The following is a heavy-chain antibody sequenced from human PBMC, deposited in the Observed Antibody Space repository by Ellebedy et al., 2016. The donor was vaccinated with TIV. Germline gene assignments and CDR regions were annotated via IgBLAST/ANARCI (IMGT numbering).Heavy chain of an antibody. CDR1: GASISSGSHY. Sequence: SETLSLXCQVSGASISSGSHYWSWIWQPAGKGLEWIGRMYISGTTKYNPSLKSRVTMSIDSAKNQLSLKVNSVTAADTAIFYCARMDYTSSPFDVWGQGTLVTVSS. CDR3: ARMDYTSSPFDV. V-gene: IGHV4-61*02. D-gene: IGHD2-2*01. CDR2: MYISGTT. J-gene: IGHJ4*02.